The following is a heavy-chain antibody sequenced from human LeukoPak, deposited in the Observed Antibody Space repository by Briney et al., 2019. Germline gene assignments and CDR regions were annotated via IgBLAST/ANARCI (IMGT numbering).Heavy chain of an antibody. CDR3: AKDVEYYYNSSGSGY. V-gene: IGHV3-30-3*01. Sequence: GGSLRLSCAASGFTFSSYAMHWVRQAPGKGLEWVAVISYDGSNKYYADSVKGRFTISRDNAKNSLYLQMNSLRAEDTAVYYCAKDVEYYYNSSGSGYWGQGTLVTVSS. CDR1: GFTFSSYA. D-gene: IGHD3-22*01. CDR2: ISYDGSNK. J-gene: IGHJ4*02.